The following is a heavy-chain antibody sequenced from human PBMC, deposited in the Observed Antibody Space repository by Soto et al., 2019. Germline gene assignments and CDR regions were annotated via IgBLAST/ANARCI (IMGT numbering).Heavy chain of an antibody. CDR1: GGSISSSSYY. Sequence: QLQLQESGPGLVKPSETLSLTCTVSGGSISSSSYYWGWIRQPPGKGLEWIGSIYYSGSTYYNPSLKSRVTLSVDTSKNQFSLKLGSVTAADTAVYYCARHTSAPLAAAGGLGDYWGQGTLVTVSS. V-gene: IGHV4-39*01. D-gene: IGHD6-13*01. CDR3: ARHTSAPLAAAGGLGDY. J-gene: IGHJ4*02. CDR2: IYYSGST.